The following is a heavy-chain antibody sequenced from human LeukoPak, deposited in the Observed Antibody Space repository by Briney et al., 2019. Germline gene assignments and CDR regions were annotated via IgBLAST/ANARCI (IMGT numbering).Heavy chain of an antibody. CDR3: AKDTYSGFSSSYNMDS. D-gene: IGHD5-18*01. V-gene: IGHV1-2*02. J-gene: IGHJ4*02. CDR1: GYTVTGHY. CDR2: INPNSGVT. Sequence: AAVKVSCKASGYTVTGHYLHWVRQAPGQGLEWMGWINPNSGVTNYAQKFQGRVTMTRDTSINTAYMELHSLTSDDTAMYYCAKDTYSGFSSSYNMDSWGQGTLVTVSS.